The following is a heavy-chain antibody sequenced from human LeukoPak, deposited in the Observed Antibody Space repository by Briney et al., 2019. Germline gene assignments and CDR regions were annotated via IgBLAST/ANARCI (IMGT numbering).Heavy chain of an antibody. CDR3: AKDVGS. J-gene: IGHJ4*02. V-gene: IGHV4-39*07. CDR2: FYYTGNT. Sequence: SETLSLTCTVSGASINSPTYYWGWIRQPPGKGLEWIGSFYYTGNTYYNPSLRSRVTISVDTSRNQFSLGLNSVTAADTAVYYCAKDVGSWGQGTLVVVSS. CDR1: GASINSPTYY.